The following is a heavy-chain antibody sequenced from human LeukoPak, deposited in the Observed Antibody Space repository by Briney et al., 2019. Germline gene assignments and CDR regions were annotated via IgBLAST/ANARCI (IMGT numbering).Heavy chain of an antibody. Sequence: GGSLRLSCAASGFTFSDYYMSWIRQAPGKGLEWVSYISSSGSTIYYADSVKGRFTISRDNAKNSLYLQMNSLRAEDTAVYYCGRDRGGAYDFWSGYYTGYFDYWGQGTLVPVSS. J-gene: IGHJ4*02. V-gene: IGHV3-11*04. CDR3: GRDRGGAYDFWSGYYTGYFDY. CDR2: ISSSGSTI. CDR1: GFTFSDYY. D-gene: IGHD3-3*01.